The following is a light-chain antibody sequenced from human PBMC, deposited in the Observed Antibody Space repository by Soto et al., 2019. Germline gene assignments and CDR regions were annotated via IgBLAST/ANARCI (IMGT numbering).Light chain of an antibody. Sequence: QSVRTQPRSVSGSPGQSVTISCTGTSSDVGGYNYVSWYQQHPGKAPKLMIYDVSKRPSGVPDRFSGSKSGNTASLTISGLQAEDEADYYCCSYAGSYLLYVFGTGTKVTVL. V-gene: IGLV2-11*01. J-gene: IGLJ1*01. CDR3: CSYAGSYLLYV. CDR2: DVS. CDR1: SSDVGGYNY.